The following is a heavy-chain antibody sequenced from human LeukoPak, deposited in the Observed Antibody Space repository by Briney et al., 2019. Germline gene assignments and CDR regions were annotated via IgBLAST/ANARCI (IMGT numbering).Heavy chain of an antibody. D-gene: IGHD2-15*01. CDR2: IYYSGST. V-gene: IGHV4-59*08. J-gene: IGHJ6*02. Sequence: PSETLSLTCTVSGGSICSYYWSWIRQPPGKGLEWIGYIYYSGSTNYNPSLKSRVTISVDTSKNQFSLKLSSVTAADTAVYYCARHVGSCYSCYYYGMDVWGQGTTVTVSS. CDR3: ARHVGSCYSCYYYGMDV. CDR1: GGSICSYY.